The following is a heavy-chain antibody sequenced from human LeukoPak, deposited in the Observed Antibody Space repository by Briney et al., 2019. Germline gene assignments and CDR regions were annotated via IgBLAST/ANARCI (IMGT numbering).Heavy chain of an antibody. CDR1: GYSFTSYW. Sequence: GESLKISCKGSGYSFTSYWIGWVRQMPGKGLEWMGIIYPGDSDTRYSPSFQGQVTISADKSISTAYLQWSSLKASDTAIYYCARQYRQRVAGSEIFDYWGQGTLVTASS. D-gene: IGHD6-19*01. CDR3: ARQYRQRVAGSEIFDY. V-gene: IGHV5-51*01. CDR2: IYPGDSDT. J-gene: IGHJ4*02.